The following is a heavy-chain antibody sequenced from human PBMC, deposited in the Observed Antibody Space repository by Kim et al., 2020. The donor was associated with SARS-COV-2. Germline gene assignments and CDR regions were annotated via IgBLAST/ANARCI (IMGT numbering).Heavy chain of an antibody. CDR2: FDPEDGET. D-gene: IGHD3-16*02. Sequence: ASVKVSCKVSGYTLTELSMHWVRQAPGKGLEWMGGFDPEDGETIYAQKFQGRVTMTEDTSTDTAYMELSSLRSEDTAVYYCATMYAVWGSYRPLDYWSQGTLVTVSS. CDR3: ATMYAVWGSYRPLDY. J-gene: IGHJ4*02. CDR1: GYTLTELS. V-gene: IGHV1-24*01.